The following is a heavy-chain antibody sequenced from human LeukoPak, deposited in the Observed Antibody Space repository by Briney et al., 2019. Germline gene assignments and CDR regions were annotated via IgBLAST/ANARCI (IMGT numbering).Heavy chain of an antibody. CDR1: GFTFSSYA. J-gene: IGHJ4*02. CDR3: AKQLGYCSDGSCYFPY. Sequence: GGSLRLSCAASGFTFSSYAMSWVRQAPGKGLQWVSAISGSGGNTYYADSVKGRFTISRDNSKNTLFPQMNSLRAEDTAVYYCAKQLGYCSDGSCYFPYWGQGTLVTVSS. V-gene: IGHV3-23*01. CDR2: ISGSGGNT. D-gene: IGHD2-15*01.